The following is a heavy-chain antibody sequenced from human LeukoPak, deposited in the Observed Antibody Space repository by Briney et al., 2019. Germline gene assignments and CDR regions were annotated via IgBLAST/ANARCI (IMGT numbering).Heavy chain of an antibody. Sequence: PGGSLRLSCAASGFTFNNYNMNWVRQAPGKALEWVSSITSSGTYIFYADSVKGRFTISRDNAKNSLYLQMNSLGPEDTAVYYCARDHHRRLYDSQARDTFDLWGQGTMVTVSS. CDR1: GFTFNNYN. V-gene: IGHV3-21*01. D-gene: IGHD3-22*01. CDR2: ITSSGTYI. CDR3: ARDHHRRLYDSQARDTFDL. J-gene: IGHJ3*01.